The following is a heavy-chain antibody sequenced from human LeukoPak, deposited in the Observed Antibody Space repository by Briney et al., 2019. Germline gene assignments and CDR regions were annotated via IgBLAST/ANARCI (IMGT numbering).Heavy chain of an antibody. CDR2: ISSTSSYI. CDR1: GFTFSDSY. Sequence: PGGSLRLSCAASGFTFSDSYMSWIRQAPGKGLEWVSSISSTSSYIYYADSVKGRFTISRDNAKNSMYLQMNSLRAEDTAVYYCARASIAVAAGLQYWGQGTLVTVSS. CDR3: ARASIAVAAGLQY. J-gene: IGHJ4*02. V-gene: IGHV3-11*06. D-gene: IGHD6-19*01.